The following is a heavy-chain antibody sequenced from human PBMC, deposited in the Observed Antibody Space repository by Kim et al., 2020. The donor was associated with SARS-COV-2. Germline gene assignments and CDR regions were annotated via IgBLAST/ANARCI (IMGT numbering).Heavy chain of an antibody. V-gene: IGHV3-15*01. CDR3: TTSEPRNMVRGAMNLYYYYGMDV. CDR1: GFTFSNAW. Sequence: GGSLRLSCAASGFTFSNAWMSWVRQAPGKGLEWVGRIKSKTDGGTTDYAAPVKGRFTISRDDSKNTLYLQMNSLKTEDTAVYYCTTSEPRNMVRGAMNLYYYYGMDVWGQGTTVTVSS. CDR2: IKSKTDGGTT. J-gene: IGHJ6*02. D-gene: IGHD3-10*01.